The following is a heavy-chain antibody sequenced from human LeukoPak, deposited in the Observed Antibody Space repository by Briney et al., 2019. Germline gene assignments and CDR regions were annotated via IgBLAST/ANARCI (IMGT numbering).Heavy chain of an antibody. CDR2: INPNSGGT. CDR3: ANALTTMVQGVIFDY. CDR1: GYTFTGHY. J-gene: IGHJ4*02. D-gene: IGHD3-10*01. Sequence: ASVKVSCKASGYTFTGHYMHWVRQAPGQGLEWMGWINPNSGGTNYAQKFQGRVTMTRDTSISTAYMELSRLRSDDTAVYYCANALTTMVQGVIFDYWGQGTLVTVSS. V-gene: IGHV1-2*02.